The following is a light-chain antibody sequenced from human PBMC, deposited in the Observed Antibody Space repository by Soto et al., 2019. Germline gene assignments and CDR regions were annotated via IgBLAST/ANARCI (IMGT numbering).Light chain of an antibody. V-gene: IGKV3-15*01. Sequence: EIVMTQSPATLSVSPGGRATLSCRASQGVGNNLAWYQQKLGLAPRLLIFDTFTRASGVPARFSVSGSGTAFTLTISSLQSEDFAIYYCQQYNSWPPALTFGGGTQEEI. CDR1: QGVGNN. CDR2: DTF. CDR3: QQYNSWPPALT. J-gene: IGKJ4*01.